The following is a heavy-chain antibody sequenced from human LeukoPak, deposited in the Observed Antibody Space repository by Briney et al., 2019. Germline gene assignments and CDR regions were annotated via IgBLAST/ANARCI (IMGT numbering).Heavy chain of an antibody. J-gene: IGHJ5*02. CDR2: INHSGST. Sequence: PSETLSLTCAVYGGSFSGYYWSWIRQPPGKGLEWIGEINHSGSTNYNPSLKSRVTISVDTSKNQFSLKLSSVTAADTAVYYCARRRGTMVRGVIRQYNWFDPWGQGTLVTVSS. D-gene: IGHD3-10*01. CDR1: GGSFSGYY. CDR3: ARRRGTMVRGVIRQYNWFDP. V-gene: IGHV4-34*01.